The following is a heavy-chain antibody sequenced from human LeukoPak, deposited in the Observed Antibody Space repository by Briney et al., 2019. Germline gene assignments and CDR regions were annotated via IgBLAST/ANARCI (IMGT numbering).Heavy chain of an antibody. CDR2: VDNSAIT. V-gene: IGHV4-59*08. J-gene: IGHJ4*02. CDR3: ARHGGGYSFDY. D-gene: IGHD3-16*01. Sequence: SETQSLICSVSIGSLWRFYWIGTRQPPGKGLEWIGYVDNSAITSTNPSLKSRVIIFLDTSKKQVSLKLSSVTAADTAVYFCARHGGGYSFDYWGQGTLVTVSS. CDR1: IGSLWRFY.